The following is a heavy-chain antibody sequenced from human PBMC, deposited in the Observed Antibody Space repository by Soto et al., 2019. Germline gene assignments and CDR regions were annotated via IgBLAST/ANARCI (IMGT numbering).Heavy chain of an antibody. Sequence: PWWSLRLSCSASGFTFSRYAMHWFRQAPGKGLEYVSAISRNGGSTYYADSVKGRFTISRDNSKNTLYLQMSSLRAEDTAVYYCVNGGYCSGGSCPLDLYYYYYGMDVWGQGTTVTVS. J-gene: IGHJ6*02. D-gene: IGHD2-15*01. CDR1: GFTFSRYA. V-gene: IGHV3-64D*06. CDR2: ISRNGGST. CDR3: VNGGYCSGGSCPLDLYYYYYGMDV.